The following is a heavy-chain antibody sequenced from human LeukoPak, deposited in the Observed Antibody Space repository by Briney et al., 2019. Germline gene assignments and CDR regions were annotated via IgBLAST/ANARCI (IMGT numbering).Heavy chain of an antibody. CDR1: GFTFEDYA. Sequence: PGGSLRLSCAASGFTFEDYAMHWVRQAPGKGLEWVSFVTGDGSSTYYADSVKGRFTISRDNSKNSLYLQMNSLRIEDTALYYCAKDRDTTGYKHWGQGTLVTVSS. D-gene: IGHD3-22*01. J-gene: IGHJ1*01. CDR3: AKDRDTTGYKH. V-gene: IGHV3-43*02. CDR2: VTGDGSST.